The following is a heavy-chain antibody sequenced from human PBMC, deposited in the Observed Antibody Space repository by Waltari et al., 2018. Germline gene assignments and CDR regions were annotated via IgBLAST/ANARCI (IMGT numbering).Heavy chain of an antibody. CDR1: GVSITSNRHY. CDR2: VSYRGTT. Sequence: QLQLQESGPRLVRPSETLSLICRVSGVSITSNRHYWAWISQSPGQCLEWIGTVSYRGTTYISPSLKSRVSVSRDTSKNQVSLILGSVTAADMAVYYCATYIGASVGTAAFDVWGQGTMVTVSS. J-gene: IGHJ3*01. D-gene: IGHD5-12*01. V-gene: IGHV4-39*01. CDR3: ATYIGASVGTAAFDV.